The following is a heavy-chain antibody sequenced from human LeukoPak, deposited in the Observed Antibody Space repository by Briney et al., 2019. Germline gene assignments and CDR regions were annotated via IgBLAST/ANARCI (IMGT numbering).Heavy chain of an antibody. D-gene: IGHD3-16*01. Sequence: PGGSLRLSCAASGFTFSSYSMNWVRQAPGKGLEWVSSISSSSSYIYYADSVKGRFTISRDNSKNTLYLQMNSLRAEDTAVYYCAKWDDYDYVSSYFDYWGQGTLVTVSS. J-gene: IGHJ4*02. V-gene: IGHV3-21*04. CDR3: AKWDDYDYVSSYFDY. CDR2: ISSSSSYI. CDR1: GFTFSSYS.